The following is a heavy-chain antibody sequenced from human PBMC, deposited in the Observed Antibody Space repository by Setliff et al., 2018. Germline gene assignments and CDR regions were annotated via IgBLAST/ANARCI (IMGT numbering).Heavy chain of an antibody. Sequence: ASVKVSCKASGYTFRNYAFAWVRQAPGQGLEWVGWISVYNGDTNYAQKFQGRVTLTTDTSTSTAYMELRSLTSDDSAFYYCARAPSVELLTIRTTSWFTYWGQGTLVTVSS. D-gene: IGHD2-21*01. J-gene: IGHJ4*02. CDR2: ISVYNGDT. CDR1: GYTFRNYA. CDR3: ARAPSVELLTIRTTSWFTY. V-gene: IGHV1-18*01.